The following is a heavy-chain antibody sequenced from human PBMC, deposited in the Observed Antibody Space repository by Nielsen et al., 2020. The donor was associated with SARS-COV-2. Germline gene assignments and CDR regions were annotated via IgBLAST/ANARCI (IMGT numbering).Heavy chain of an antibody. CDR2: IWYDGSNK. CDR3: VKDPRVHSGYDSIDY. Sequence: GESLKIPCAASGFTFSSYGMHWVRQAPGKGLEWVAVIWYDGSNKYYADSVKGRFTISRDNYKHTLYLQMNSLRVEDTAVYYCVKDPRVHSGYDSIDYWGQGTLVTVSS. D-gene: IGHD5-12*01. J-gene: IGHJ4*02. V-gene: IGHV3-33*06. CDR1: GFTFSSYG.